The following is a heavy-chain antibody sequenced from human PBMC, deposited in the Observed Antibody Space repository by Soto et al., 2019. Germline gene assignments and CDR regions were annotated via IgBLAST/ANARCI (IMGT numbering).Heavy chain of an antibody. V-gene: IGHV4-34*01. J-gene: IGHJ4*02. D-gene: IGHD3-3*01. CDR1: GGSFSGYY. Sequence: SETLSLTCAVYGGSFSGYYWSWIRQPPWKGLEWIGEINHSGSTNYNPSLKSRVTISVDTSKNQFSLKLSSVTAADTAVYYCARGGTSYYDFWSGYYGGNFDYWGQGTLVTVSS. CDR3: ARGGTSYYDFWSGYYGGNFDY. CDR2: INHSGST.